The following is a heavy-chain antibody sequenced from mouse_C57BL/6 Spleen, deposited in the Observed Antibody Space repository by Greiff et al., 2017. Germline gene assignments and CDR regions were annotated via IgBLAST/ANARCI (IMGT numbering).Heavy chain of an antibody. CDR3: AREGYGNYGAY. Sequence: VKLQQPGAELVMPGASVKLSCKASGYTFTSYWMHWVKQRPGQGLAWIGEIDPSDSYTNYNQKFKGKSTLTVDKSSSTAYMQLSSLTSEDSAVYYCAREGYGNYGAYWGQGTLVTVSA. J-gene: IGHJ3*01. CDR2: IDPSDSYT. CDR1: GYTFTSYW. V-gene: IGHV1-69*01. D-gene: IGHD2-10*02.